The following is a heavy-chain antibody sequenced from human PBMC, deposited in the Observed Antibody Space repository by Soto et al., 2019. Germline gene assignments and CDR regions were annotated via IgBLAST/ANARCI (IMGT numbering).Heavy chain of an antibody. D-gene: IGHD2-15*01. Sequence: QVQLVQSGAEVKKPGASVKVSCKASGYTFTGYYMHWVRQAHGQGLEWMGWINPNSGGTNYAQKFQGRVTMTRDTSISTAYMELSRLRSDATAVYYCARVLVAVVIRGVDYWGQGTLVTVSS. CDR3: ARVLVAVVIRGVDY. J-gene: IGHJ4*02. V-gene: IGHV1-2*02. CDR1: GYTFTGYY. CDR2: INPNSGGT.